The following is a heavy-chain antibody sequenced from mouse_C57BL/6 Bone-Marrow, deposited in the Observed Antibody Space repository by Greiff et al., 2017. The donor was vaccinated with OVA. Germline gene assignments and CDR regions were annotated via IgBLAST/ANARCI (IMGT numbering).Heavy chain of an antibody. J-gene: IGHJ3*01. CDR2: IHPNSGST. Sequence: VQLQQPGAELVKPGASVKLSCKASGYTFTSYWMHWVKQRPGQGLEWIGMIHPNSGSTNYNEKFKSKATLTVDKSSSTAYMQLSSLTSEDSAVYYCARTPTARSRFAYWGQGTLVTVSA. CDR1: GYTFTSYW. D-gene: IGHD3-2*01. CDR3: ARTPTARSRFAY. V-gene: IGHV1-64*01.